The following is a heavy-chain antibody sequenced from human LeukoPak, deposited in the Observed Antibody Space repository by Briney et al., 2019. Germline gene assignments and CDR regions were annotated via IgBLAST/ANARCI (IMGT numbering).Heavy chain of an antibody. CDR2: IRSDGSTK. CDR1: GFTFSNYG. D-gene: IGHD2-2*01. V-gene: IGHV3-30*02. J-gene: IGHJ4*02. Sequence: GGSLRLSCVASGFTFSNYGMHWVSQTPGKGLEWVAFIRSDGSTKYYADSVKGRFTISRDNSKSTLYLQMNSLRAEDTAVYYCAKVDGGGYCGSTSCYYIDYWGQGTLVTVSS. CDR3: AKVDGGGYCGSTSCYYIDY.